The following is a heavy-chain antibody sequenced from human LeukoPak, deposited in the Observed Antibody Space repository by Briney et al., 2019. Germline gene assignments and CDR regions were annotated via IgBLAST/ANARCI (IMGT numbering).Heavy chain of an antibody. CDR2: INPNSGGT. CDR1: GYTFTGYY. J-gene: IGHJ3*02. Sequence: ASVKVSCKASGYTFTGYYMHWVRQAPGQGLEWMGWINPNSGGTNYAQKFQGRVTMTRDTSISTAYMELSRLRSDDTAVYYCARGRWELLPPVPLDIWGQGTMVTVSS. V-gene: IGHV1-2*02. D-gene: IGHD1-26*01. CDR3: ARGRWELLPPVPLDI.